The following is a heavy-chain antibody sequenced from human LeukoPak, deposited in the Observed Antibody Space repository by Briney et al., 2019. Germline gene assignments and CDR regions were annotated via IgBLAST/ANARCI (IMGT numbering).Heavy chain of an antibody. D-gene: IGHD1-26*01. V-gene: IGHV4-39*07. Sequence: PSESLSLTCTASGDSITNSNYYWGWVRQSPGRGLEWLGNIFYNGGPYYNPSFKSRVVISVDTSKNHFSLTLNAVTAADTAVYHCASYSGIYSAFEIWSQGTLVTVSS. CDR2: IFYNGGP. CDR1: GDSITNSNYY. J-gene: IGHJ3*02. CDR3: ASYSGIYSAFEI.